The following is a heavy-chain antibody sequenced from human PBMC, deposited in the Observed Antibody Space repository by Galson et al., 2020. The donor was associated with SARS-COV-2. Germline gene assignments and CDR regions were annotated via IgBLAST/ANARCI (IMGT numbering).Heavy chain of an antibody. D-gene: IGHD2-15*01. CDR3: AREGIVVVVAATPLDY. Sequence: GGSLRLSCAASGFTFSSYAMHWVRQAPGKGLEWVAVISYDGSNKYYADSVKGRFTISRDNSKNTLYLQMNSLRAEDTAVYYCAREGIVVVVAATPLDYWGQGTPVTVS. V-gene: IGHV3-30*01. J-gene: IGHJ4*02. CDR1: GFTFSSYA. CDR2: ISYDGSNK.